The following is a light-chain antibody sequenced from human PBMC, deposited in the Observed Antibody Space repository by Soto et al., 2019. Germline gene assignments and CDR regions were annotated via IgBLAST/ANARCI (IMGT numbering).Light chain of an antibody. CDR1: SSDVGGYNW. CDR3: SSYTSTNSVV. CDR2: DVS. J-gene: IGLJ3*02. Sequence: ALTQPASVSGSPGQSITISCTGTSSDVGGYNWVSWYQQHPGKAPKLMIYDVSSRPSGVSNRFSGSKSGITASLTISGLQAEDEADYHCSSYTSTNSVVFGGGTKLTVL. V-gene: IGLV2-14*03.